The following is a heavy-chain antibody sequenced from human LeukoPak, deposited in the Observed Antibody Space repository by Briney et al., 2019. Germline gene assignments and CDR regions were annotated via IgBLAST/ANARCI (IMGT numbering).Heavy chain of an antibody. J-gene: IGHJ6*03. CDR3: ARDGPVSMDHYMDV. CDR2: IKQDGSEK. V-gene: IGHV3-7*01. CDR1: GFTFSSYW. Sequence: PGGSLRLSCAASGFTFSSYWMSWVRQAPGKGLEWVPNIKQDGSEKYYVDSVKGRFTISRDNAKNSLYLQMNSLRAEDTAVYYCARDGPVSMDHYMDVWGKGTTVTVSS. D-gene: IGHD1-14*01.